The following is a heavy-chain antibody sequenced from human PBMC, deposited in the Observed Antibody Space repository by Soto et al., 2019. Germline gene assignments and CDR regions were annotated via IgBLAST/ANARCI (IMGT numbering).Heavy chain of an antibody. Sequence: EVQVLESGGDLVQPGGSLRPSCAASGFTFSVYAMCWVRQAPGKGLEWVSTISGSGDETYYADSVKGRFTISRDNSKNTLYLQMNSLRGEDSAIYFCAKDRGTGDYGVNAFDTWGQGTKVTVSS. V-gene: IGHV3-23*01. CDR3: AKDRGTGDYGVNAFDT. J-gene: IGHJ3*02. CDR2: ISGSGDET. CDR1: GFTFSVYA. D-gene: IGHD7-27*01.